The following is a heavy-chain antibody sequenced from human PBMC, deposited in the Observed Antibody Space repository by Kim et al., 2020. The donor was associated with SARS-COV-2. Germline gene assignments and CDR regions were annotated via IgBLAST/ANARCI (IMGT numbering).Heavy chain of an antibody. J-gene: IGHJ4*02. CDR3: ARQGYYDILTGSYYFDY. V-gene: IGHV5-10-1*01. Sequence: GESLKISCKGSGYSFTSYWISWVRQMPGKGLEWMGRIDPSDSYTNYSPSFQGHVTISADKSISTAYLQWSSLKASDTAMYYCARQGYYDILTGSYYFDYWGQGTLVTVSS. D-gene: IGHD3-9*01. CDR2: IDPSDSYT. CDR1: GYSFTSYW.